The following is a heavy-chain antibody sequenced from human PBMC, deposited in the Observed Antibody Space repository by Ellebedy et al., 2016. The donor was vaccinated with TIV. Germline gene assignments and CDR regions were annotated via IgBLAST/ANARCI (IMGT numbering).Heavy chain of an antibody. V-gene: IGHV3-48*02. CDR3: ARESSWNAFDI. J-gene: IGHJ3*02. CDR2: ITVSGSTT. D-gene: IGHD1-1*01. CDR1: GFIFRSWS. Sequence: PGGSLRLSCAASGFIFRSWSMNWVRQTPGRGLEWLSYITVSGSTTYYADSVKGRFTISRDNTKDSLFLQMDSLRDEDTAVYYCARESSWNAFDIWGQGTVVTVSS.